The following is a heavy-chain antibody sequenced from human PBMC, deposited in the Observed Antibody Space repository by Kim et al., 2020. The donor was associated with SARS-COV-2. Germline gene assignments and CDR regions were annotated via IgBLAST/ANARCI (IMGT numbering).Heavy chain of an antibody. CDR3: TMPWVLVPAAMFVY. J-gene: IGHJ4*02. Sequence: AAPVKGRFTISRDDSKNTLYLQMNSLKTEDTAVYYCTMPWVLVPAAMFVYWGQGTLVTVSS. D-gene: IGHD2-2*01. V-gene: IGHV3-15*01.